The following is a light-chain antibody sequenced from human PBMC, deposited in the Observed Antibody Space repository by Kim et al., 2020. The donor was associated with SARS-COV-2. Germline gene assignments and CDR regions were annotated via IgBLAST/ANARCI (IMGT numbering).Light chain of an antibody. J-gene: IGKJ1*01. CDR2: GAS. V-gene: IGKV3-20*01. CDR1: QTISAGY. Sequence: EIVLTQSPGTLSLSPGERATVSCRASQTISAGYLAWYQQKPGQAPRLLIYGASSRATGIPDRFSGGGSETDFTLTISGLEPEDFAVYYCQEYGSGTFGQGTKVDIK. CDR3: QEYGSGT.